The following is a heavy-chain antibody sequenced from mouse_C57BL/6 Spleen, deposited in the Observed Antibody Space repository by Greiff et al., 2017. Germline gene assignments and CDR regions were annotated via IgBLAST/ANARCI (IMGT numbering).Heavy chain of an antibody. V-gene: IGHV7-3*01. Sequence: EVTLVASGGGLVQPGGSLSLSCAASGFTFTDYYMSWVRQPPGKALEWLGFIRNKANGYTPEYSASVKGRFTSSRDKSQSILYLQMNALRAEDSATYYCARSYYFDYWGQGTTLTVSS. CDR2: IRNKANGYTP. CDR3: ARSYYFDY. CDR1: GFTFTDYY. J-gene: IGHJ2*01.